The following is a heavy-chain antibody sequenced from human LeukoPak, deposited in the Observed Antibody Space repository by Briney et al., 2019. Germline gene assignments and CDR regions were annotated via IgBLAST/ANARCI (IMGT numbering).Heavy chain of an antibody. CDR2: IYTSGST. J-gene: IGHJ4*02. CDR3: AREYSYSNYYFDN. D-gene: IGHD4-11*01. Sequence: SETLSLTCTVSGGSISSGSYYWSWIRQPAGKGLEWIGRIYTSGSTNYNPSLKSRVTISVDTSKNQFSLKLSSVTAADTAVYYCAREYSYSNYYFDNWGQGTLVTVSS. V-gene: IGHV4-61*02. CDR1: GGSISSGSYY.